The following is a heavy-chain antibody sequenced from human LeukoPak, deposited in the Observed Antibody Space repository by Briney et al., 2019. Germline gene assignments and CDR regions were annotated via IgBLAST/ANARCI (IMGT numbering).Heavy chain of an antibody. Sequence: SETLSLTCTVSGVSISSYYWSWIRQPAGKGLEWIGRIYTSGSTNYNPSLKSRVTMSVDTSKNQFSLKLSSVTAADTAVYYCARDLGSGVFWSGYHDAFDIWGQGTMVTVSS. J-gene: IGHJ3*02. D-gene: IGHD3-3*01. CDR3: ARDLGSGVFWSGYHDAFDI. CDR1: GVSISSYY. CDR2: IYTSGST. V-gene: IGHV4-4*07.